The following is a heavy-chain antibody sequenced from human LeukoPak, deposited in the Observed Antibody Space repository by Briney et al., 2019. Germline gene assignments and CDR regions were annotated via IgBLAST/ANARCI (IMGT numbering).Heavy chain of an antibody. CDR2: IRYDGSNK. J-gene: IGHJ5*02. D-gene: IGHD6-13*01. V-gene: IGHV3-30*02. CDR3: AKDGYVAAAVMYKWFDP. CDR1: GFTFSSYG. Sequence: PGGSLRLSCAASGFTFSSYGMHWVRQAPGKGLEWVAFIRYDGSNKYYADSVKGRFTISRDNSKNTLYLQMNSLRAEDTAVYYCAKDGYVAAAVMYKWFDPWGQGTLVTVSS.